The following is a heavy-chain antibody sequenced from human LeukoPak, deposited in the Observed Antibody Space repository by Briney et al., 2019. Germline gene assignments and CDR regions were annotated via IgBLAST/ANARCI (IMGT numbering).Heavy chain of an antibody. V-gene: IGHV3-33*01. CDR2: IWYDGSNK. J-gene: IGHJ4*02. D-gene: IGHD3-3*01. Sequence: GRSLRLSCAASGFTFSSYGMHWVRQAPGEGMEWVAVIWYDGSNKYYADSVKGRFTISRDNSKNTLYLQMNSLRAEDTAVYYCARELRFLEWRTIDYWGQGTLVTVSS. CDR1: GFTFSSYG. CDR3: ARELRFLEWRTIDY.